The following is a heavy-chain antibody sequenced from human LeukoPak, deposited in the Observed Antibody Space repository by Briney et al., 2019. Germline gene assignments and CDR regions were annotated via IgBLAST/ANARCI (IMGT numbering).Heavy chain of an antibody. CDR2: INPNSGGT. Sequence: ASVKVSCKASGYTFTGYYMHWVRQAPGQGLEWMGWINPNSGGTNYAQKFQGRVTMTRDTSISTAYMELSRLRSDDTAVYYCARDERYDSSGYPFDNWGQGTLVTVSS. V-gene: IGHV1-2*02. CDR3: ARDERYDSSGYPFDN. J-gene: IGHJ4*02. CDR1: GYTFTGYY. D-gene: IGHD3-22*01.